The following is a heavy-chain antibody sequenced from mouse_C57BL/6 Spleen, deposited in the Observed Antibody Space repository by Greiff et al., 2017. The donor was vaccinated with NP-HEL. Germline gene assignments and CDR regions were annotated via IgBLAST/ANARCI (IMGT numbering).Heavy chain of an antibody. D-gene: IGHD1-1*01. V-gene: IGHV1-39*01. CDR1: GYSFTDYN. CDR2: INPNYGTT. Sequence: EVKLVESGPELVKPGASVKISCKASGYSFTDYNMNWVKQSNGKSLEWIGVINPNYGTTSYNQKFKGKATLTVDQSSSTAYMQLNSLTSEDSAVYYCARSSYYYGSSTDWYFDVWGTGTTVTVSS. J-gene: IGHJ1*03. CDR3: ARSSYYYGSSTDWYFDV.